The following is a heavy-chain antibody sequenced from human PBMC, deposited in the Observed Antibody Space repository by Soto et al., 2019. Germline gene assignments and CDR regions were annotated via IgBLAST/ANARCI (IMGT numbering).Heavy chain of an antibody. Sequence: EVQLLESGGTLVQVGGSLSLSCVASGFSFSNYALRWVRQAPGKGQEWVSAISGSGAGTYYADSVKGRFTISRDNSKNTLHLQMNSLRVEDTAVYHCANRIESWSNYVGNAMDVWGQGTTVIVS. CDR3: ANRIESWSNYVGNAMDV. J-gene: IGHJ6*02. V-gene: IGHV3-23*01. CDR1: GFSFSNYA. D-gene: IGHD1-26*01. CDR2: ISGSGAGT.